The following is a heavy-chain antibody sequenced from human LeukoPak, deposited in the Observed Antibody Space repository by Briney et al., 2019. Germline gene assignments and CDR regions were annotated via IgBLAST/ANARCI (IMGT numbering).Heavy chain of an antibody. CDR2: ISAYNGNT. V-gene: IGHV1-18*01. Sequence: ASVKASCKASGYTFTSYGISWVRQAPGQGLEWMGWISAYNGNTNYAQKLQGRVTMTTDTSTSTAYMELRSLRSDDTAVYYCARVYSSSSLRRYYYYYMDVWGKGTTVTVSS. J-gene: IGHJ6*03. D-gene: IGHD6-6*01. CDR3: ARVYSSSSLRRYYYYYMDV. CDR1: GYTFTSYG.